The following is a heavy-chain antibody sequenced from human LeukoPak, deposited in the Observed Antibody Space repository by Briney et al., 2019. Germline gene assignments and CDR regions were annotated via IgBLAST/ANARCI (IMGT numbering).Heavy chain of an antibody. J-gene: IGHJ4*02. Sequence: ASVKVSCKASGYTFTSYYMHWVRQAPGQALGSMGIMNPSGGSTSYAQKFQGRVTMTRDTSTSTVYMELSSLRSEDTAVYYCARGLDIVVVPAAMHDDYWGQGTLVTVSS. CDR1: GYTFTSYY. CDR2: MNPSGGST. V-gene: IGHV1-46*01. D-gene: IGHD2-2*03. CDR3: ARGLDIVVVPAAMHDDY.